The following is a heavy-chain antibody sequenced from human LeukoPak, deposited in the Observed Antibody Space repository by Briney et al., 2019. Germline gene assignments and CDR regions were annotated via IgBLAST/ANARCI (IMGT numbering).Heavy chain of an antibody. J-gene: IGHJ3*02. Sequence: PSETLSLTCTVSGYSISSGYYWGWIRQPPGKGLEWIGSIYHSGSTYYNPSLKSRVTISVDTSKNQFSLKLTSVTAADTAVYYCARRGYRNGYYSPVTPRAFDIWGQGTMVTVSS. V-gene: IGHV4-38-2*02. D-gene: IGHD3-22*01. CDR1: GYSISSGYY. CDR2: IYHSGST. CDR3: ARRGYRNGYYSPVTPRAFDI.